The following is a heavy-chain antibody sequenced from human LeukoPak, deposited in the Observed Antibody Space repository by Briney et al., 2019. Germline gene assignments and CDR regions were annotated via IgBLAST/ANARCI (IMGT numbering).Heavy chain of an antibody. CDR2: INHRGSI. V-gene: IGHV4-34*01. J-gene: IGHJ1*01. D-gene: IGHD1-14*01. Sequence: SETLSLTCAVYGGSFSSYYWSWIRQAPGKGLEWIGEINHRGSINYKPSLKSRVTISVDTSKNQFSLKLSSVTAADTAVYYCARGRIFQHWGQGTLVTVSS. CDR1: GGSFSSYY. CDR3: ARGRIFQH.